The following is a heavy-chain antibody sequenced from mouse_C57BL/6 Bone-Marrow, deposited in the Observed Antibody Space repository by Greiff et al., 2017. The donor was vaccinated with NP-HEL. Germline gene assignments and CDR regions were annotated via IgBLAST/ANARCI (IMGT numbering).Heavy chain of an antibody. J-gene: IGHJ2*01. V-gene: IGHV14-4*01. D-gene: IGHD2-3*01. CDR1: GFNIKDDY. CDR3: TTRWLLLY. CDR2: IDPENGDP. Sequence: VQLQQSGAELVRPGASVKLSCTASGFNIKDDYMHWVKQRPEQGLEWIGWIDPENGDPEYASKFQGKATITADTSSNTAYLQLSSLTSEDTAVYYCTTRWLLLYWGQGTTLTVSS.